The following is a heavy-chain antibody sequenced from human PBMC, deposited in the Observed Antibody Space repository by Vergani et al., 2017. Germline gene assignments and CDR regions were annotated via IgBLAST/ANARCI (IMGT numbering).Heavy chain of an antibody. CDR2: ISLNSGSI. D-gene: IGHD3-3*01. V-gene: IGHV3-9*01. J-gene: IGHJ4*02. CDR3: AKDNYDFWSGYNPD. CDR1: GFTLDDYA. Sequence: EVQLVESGGGLVQPGRSLRLSCAASGFTLDDYAMHWVRQGPGKGVEWVPGISLNSGSIGYADSVKGRFTISRDNAKNSLYLQMNSLRAEDTALYYCAKDNYDFWSGYNPDWGQGTLVTVSS.